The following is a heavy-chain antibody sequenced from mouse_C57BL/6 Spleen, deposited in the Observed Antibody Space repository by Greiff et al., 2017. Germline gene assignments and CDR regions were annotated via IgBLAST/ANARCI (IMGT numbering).Heavy chain of an antibody. J-gene: IGHJ3*01. D-gene: IGHD2-4*01. CDR2: LNPNNGGT. V-gene: IGHV1-18*01. Sequence: EVQLQQSGPELVKPGASVKIPCKASGYTFTDYNMDWVKQSHGKSLEWIGVLNPNNGGTIYNQKFKGKATLTVDESANTAYMELLSLTSEDTAVNYYSRRGDYDPAWFAYWGQGTLGTVSA. CDR1: GYTFTDYN. CDR3: SRRGDYDPAWFAY.